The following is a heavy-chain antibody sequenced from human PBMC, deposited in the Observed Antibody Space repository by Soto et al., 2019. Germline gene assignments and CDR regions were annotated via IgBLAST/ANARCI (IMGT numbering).Heavy chain of an antibody. CDR3: ARSLYSSGWYHYYYYGMDV. CDR1: GFTFNDYY. J-gene: IGHJ6*02. V-gene: IGHV3-11*06. Sequence: QVQLVESGGGLVKPGGSLRLSCAASGFTFNDYYMTWIRQAPGKGLEWVSYISSSSSYIYYADSVKGRFTISRDNAKNSLYLQMNSLRAEDTAVYYCARSLYSSGWYHYYYYGMDVWGQGTTVTVSS. CDR2: ISSSSSYI. D-gene: IGHD6-19*01.